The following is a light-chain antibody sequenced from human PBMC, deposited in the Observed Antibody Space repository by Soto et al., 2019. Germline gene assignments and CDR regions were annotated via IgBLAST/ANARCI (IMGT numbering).Light chain of an antibody. J-gene: IGKJ1*01. CDR3: QKYDNSHTWT. CDR1: QSVSSSY. Sequence: EIVLTQSPGTLSLSPGERATLSCRASQSVSSSYLAWYQQKAGQAPRLLIYGASNRATGIPDRFSGSGSGTDFTLTISRLEPEDFAVYYCQKYDNSHTWTFGQGTKVDIK. CDR2: GAS. V-gene: IGKV3-20*01.